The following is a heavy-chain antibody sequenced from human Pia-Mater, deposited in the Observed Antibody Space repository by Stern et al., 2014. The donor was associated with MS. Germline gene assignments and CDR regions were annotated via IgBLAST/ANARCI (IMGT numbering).Heavy chain of an antibody. J-gene: IGHJ3*02. D-gene: IGHD3-22*01. Sequence: QLVQSGPEVKKPGTSVKVSCKASGFTFTSSAVQWVRQARGQRLEWIGWIVVGSGNTNYAQKFQERVTITRDMSTSTAYMELSSLRSEDTAAYYCAAEPMYYSDSVGAFDIWGQGTMVTVSS. CDR2: IVVGSGNT. CDR1: GFTFTSSA. CDR3: AAEPMYYSDSVGAFDI. V-gene: IGHV1-58*01.